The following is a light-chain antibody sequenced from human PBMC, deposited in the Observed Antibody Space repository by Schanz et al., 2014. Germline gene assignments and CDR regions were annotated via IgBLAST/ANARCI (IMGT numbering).Light chain of an antibody. CDR1: SSDVGSYNL. V-gene: IGLV2-23*02. J-gene: IGLJ3*02. CDR3: CSYAGSSTWV. CDR2: EVS. Sequence: QSALTQPASVSGSPGQSITISCTGTSSDVGSYNLVSWYQQHPGKAPKLMIYEVSQWPSGVSDRFSGSKSGNTASLTVSGLQAEDEGDYYCCSYAGSSTWVFGGGTKLTVL.